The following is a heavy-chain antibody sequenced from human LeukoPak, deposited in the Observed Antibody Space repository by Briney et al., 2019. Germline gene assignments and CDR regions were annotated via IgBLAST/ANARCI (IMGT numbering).Heavy chain of an antibody. Sequence: ASVKVSCKASGYTFTSYGISWVRQAPGQGLEWMGWISAYSGNTNYAQKFQGRVTMTTDTPTSTVYMELRSLTSDDTAVYYCATDEAAAGTFFDYWGQGTLVTVSS. CDR1: GYTFTSYG. D-gene: IGHD6-13*01. J-gene: IGHJ4*02. CDR3: ATDEAAAGTFFDY. CDR2: ISAYSGNT. V-gene: IGHV1-18*01.